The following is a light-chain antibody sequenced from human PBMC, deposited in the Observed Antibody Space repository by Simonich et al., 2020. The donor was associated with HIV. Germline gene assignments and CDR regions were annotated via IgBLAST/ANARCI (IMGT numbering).Light chain of an antibody. J-gene: IGKJ5*01. Sequence: DSQMTQSPSTLSASVGDRVTITCRASQSISSWLAWYQQKPGKVPKLLIYKASSLESGVPSRFSGSGSGTDFTLTISSLQPEDFATYYCQQFNSYPQTFGQGTRLEIK. CDR3: QQFNSYPQT. V-gene: IGKV1-5*03. CDR2: KAS. CDR1: QSISSW.